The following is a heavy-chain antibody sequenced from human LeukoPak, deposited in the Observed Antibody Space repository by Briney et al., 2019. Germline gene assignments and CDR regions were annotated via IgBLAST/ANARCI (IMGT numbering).Heavy chain of an antibody. CDR3: ASHCSGGTCYRYYFDN. CDR1: GGFISSGGYY. D-gene: IGHD2-15*01. Sequence: TSETLSLTCTVSGGFISSGGYYWSWIRQHPGKGLEWIGYIYYTGSTYYNPSLKSRASISVDTSNNQFSLKLSSVSAADTAVYYCASHCSGGTCYRYYFDNWGQGTLVTVSS. V-gene: IGHV4-31*03. J-gene: IGHJ4*02. CDR2: IYYTGST.